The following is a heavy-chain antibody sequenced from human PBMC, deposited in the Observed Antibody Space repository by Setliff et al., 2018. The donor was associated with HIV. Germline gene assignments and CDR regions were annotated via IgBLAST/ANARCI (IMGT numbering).Heavy chain of an antibody. CDR3: AKDKSYHDYIWGSSVLAY. CDR2: MRYDGSNK. Sequence: GGSLRLSCAASGFTFSDYDIHWVRQAPGKGLEWVAFMRYDGSNKDYADSVKGRFTISRDNSKNTLFLQMNSLRPEDKAIYYCAKDKSYHDYIWGSSVLAYWGQGTLVTVSS. D-gene: IGHD3-16*01. CDR1: GFTFSDYD. J-gene: IGHJ4*02. V-gene: IGHV3-30*02.